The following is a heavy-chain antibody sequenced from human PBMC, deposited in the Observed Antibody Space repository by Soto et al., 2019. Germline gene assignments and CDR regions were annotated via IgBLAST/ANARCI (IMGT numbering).Heavy chain of an antibody. D-gene: IGHD2-21*02. CDR1: GFTFGNYG. V-gene: IGHV3-23*01. CDR3: AIGFIVVVTVHRPDDAFDF. Sequence: EVQLLESGGGFVQPGGSLRLSCAASGFTFGNYGMNWVRPAPGKGLEWVSGISGGGGSTYYADSVKGRFTISRDPSNNTVFLETNSLRDEDTAVYYCAIGFIVVVTVHRPDDAFDFWGQGTLVTVSS. J-gene: IGHJ3*01. CDR2: ISGGGGST.